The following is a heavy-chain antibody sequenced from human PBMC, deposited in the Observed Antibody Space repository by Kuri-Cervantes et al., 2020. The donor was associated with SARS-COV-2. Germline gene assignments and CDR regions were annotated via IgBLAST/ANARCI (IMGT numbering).Heavy chain of an antibody. V-gene: IGHV3-30-3*01. J-gene: IGHJ4*02. CDR1: GFTFSSYA. D-gene: IGHD2-21*01. CDR2: ISYDGSNK. CDR3: ARLGSDVDY. Sequence: GGSRRLSCAASGFTFSSYAMHWVRQAPGKGLEWVAVISYDGSNKYHADSVKGRFTISRDNSKNTLYLQMNSPRAEDTAVYYCARLGSDVDYWGQGTLVTVSS.